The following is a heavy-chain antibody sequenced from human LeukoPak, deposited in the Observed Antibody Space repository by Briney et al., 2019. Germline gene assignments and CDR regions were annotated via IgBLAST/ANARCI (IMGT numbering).Heavy chain of an antibody. CDR3: AREGGATQPFDY. Sequence: PSETLSLTCAVSGYSISSGYYWGWIRQPPGKGLEWIGSIYHSGSTYYNPSLKSRVTISVDTSKNQFSLKLSPVTAADTAVYYCAREGGATQPFDYWGQGTLVTVSS. CDR1: GYSISSGYY. CDR2: IYHSGST. D-gene: IGHD1-26*01. V-gene: IGHV4-38-2*02. J-gene: IGHJ4*02.